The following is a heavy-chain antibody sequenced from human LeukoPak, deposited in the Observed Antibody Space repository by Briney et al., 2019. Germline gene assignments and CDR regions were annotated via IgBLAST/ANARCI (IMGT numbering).Heavy chain of an antibody. V-gene: IGHV4-59*01. CDR3: ARGVPEYYDFWSGYFYYFDY. CDR2: IYYSGST. Sequence: PSETLSLTCTVSGGSISSYYWSWIREPPGKGLEWIGYIYYSGSTNYNPSLKSRVTISVDTSKNQFSLKLTSVTAADTAVYYCARGVPEYYDFWSGYFYYFDYWGQGTLVTVSS. J-gene: IGHJ4*02. CDR1: GGSISSYY. D-gene: IGHD3-3*01.